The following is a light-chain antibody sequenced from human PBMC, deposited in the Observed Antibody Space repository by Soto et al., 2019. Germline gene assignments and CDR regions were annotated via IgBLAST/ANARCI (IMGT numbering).Light chain of an antibody. V-gene: IGKV1-27*01. Sequence: DIQMTQSPSSLYASVGDRVTITCRASRGVGNSLAWYQQKPGKVPTLLIYGASTLESGVTSRFSGSGSGTFFTLIINSLQPDDVATYYCQKYDSAPFTFGPGSKVNLK. J-gene: IGKJ3*01. CDR1: RGVGNS. CDR3: QKYDSAPFT. CDR2: GAS.